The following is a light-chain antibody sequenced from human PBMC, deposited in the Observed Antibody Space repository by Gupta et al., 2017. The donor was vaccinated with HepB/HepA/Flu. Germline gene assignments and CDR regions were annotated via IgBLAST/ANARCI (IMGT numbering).Light chain of an antibody. J-gene: IGKJ3*01. V-gene: IGKV3D-20*01. CDR2: DAS. CDR3: QQYGSSPFT. CDR1: QSVRSSY. Sequence: ETEVTQSPPTLSLSPGERATLSCGASQSVRSSYLAWYQHKPGPAPRLLIYDASRRATGIPDRFSGSGSGTDFTLTISRQEPEDFAVYYCQQYGSSPFTFGHGTKVDIK.